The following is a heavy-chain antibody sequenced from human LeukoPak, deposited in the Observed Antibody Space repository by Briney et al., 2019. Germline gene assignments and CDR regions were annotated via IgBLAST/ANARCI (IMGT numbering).Heavy chain of an antibody. V-gene: IGHV1-3*01. CDR3: ARGPRAAADDY. D-gene: IGHD6-13*01. CDR2: INAGNGNT. Sequence: ASVKVSCKASGYTFINYAINWGRQAPGQRPEWIGWINAGNGNTKYSQKFQGRVTITRDTSASTAYMELSSLTSEDTAVYYCARGPRAAADDYWGQGTPVTVSS. J-gene: IGHJ4*02. CDR1: GYTFINYA.